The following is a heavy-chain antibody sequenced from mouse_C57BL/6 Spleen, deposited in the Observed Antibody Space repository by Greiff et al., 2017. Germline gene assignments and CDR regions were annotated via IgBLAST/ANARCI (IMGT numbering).Heavy chain of an antibody. CDR2: ISDGGSYT. CDR3: AREDLAWFAY. Sequence: DVKLVESGGGLVKPGGSLKLSCAASGFTFSSYAMSWVRQTPEKRLEWVATISDGGSYTYYPDNVKGRFTISRDNAKNNLYLQMSHLKSEDTAMYYCAREDLAWFAYWGQGTLVTVSA. CDR1: GFTFSSYA. V-gene: IGHV5-4*01. J-gene: IGHJ3*01.